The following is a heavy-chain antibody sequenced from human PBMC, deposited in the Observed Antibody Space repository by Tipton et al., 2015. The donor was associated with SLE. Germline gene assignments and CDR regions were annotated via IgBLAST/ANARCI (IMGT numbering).Heavy chain of an antibody. CDR1: GFTFDDYA. V-gene: IGHV3-9*01. CDR3: AKNGGGGWSDSYYYGMDV. Sequence: SLRLSCAASGFTFDDYAMHWVRQAPGKGLEWVSGISWNSGSIGYADSVKGRFTISRDNAKNSLYLQMNSLRAEDTALYYCAKNGGGGWSDSYYYGMDVWGQGTTVTVSS. J-gene: IGHJ6*02. D-gene: IGHD6-19*01. CDR2: ISWNSGSI.